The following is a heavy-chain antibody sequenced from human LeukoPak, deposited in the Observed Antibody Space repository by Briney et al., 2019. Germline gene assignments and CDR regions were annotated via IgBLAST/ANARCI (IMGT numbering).Heavy chain of an antibody. J-gene: IGHJ4*02. V-gene: IGHV3-53*01. CDR3: ASISIVGATPDFDY. CDR1: GFTVSSNY. D-gene: IGHD1-26*01. CDR2: IYSGGST. Sequence: GGSLRLSCAASGFTVSSNYMSWVRQAPGKGLEWVSVIYSGGSTYYADSVKGRFTISRDNSKNTLYLQMNSLRAEDTAVYYCASISIVGATPDFDYWGQGTLVTVSS.